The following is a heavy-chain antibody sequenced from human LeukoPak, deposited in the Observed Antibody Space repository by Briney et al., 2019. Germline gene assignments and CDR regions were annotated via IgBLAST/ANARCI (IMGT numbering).Heavy chain of an antibody. V-gene: IGHV3-30*03. D-gene: IGHD4-17*01. J-gene: IGHJ4*02. CDR2: ISYDGSNK. CDR3: AEGYYGDYYFDY. Sequence: PGGPLRLSCAASGFTFSSYGMHWVRQAPGKGLEWVAVISYDGSNKYYADSVKGRFTISRDNSKNTLYLQMNSLRAEDTAVYYCAEGYYGDYYFDYWGQGTLVTVSS. CDR1: GFTFSSYG.